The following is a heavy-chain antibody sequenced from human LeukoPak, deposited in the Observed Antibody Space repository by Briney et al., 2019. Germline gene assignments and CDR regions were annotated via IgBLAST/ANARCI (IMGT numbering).Heavy chain of an antibody. CDR3: ARSRYSGSYPDY. D-gene: IGHD1-26*01. Sequence: GGSLRLSCTASGFAFDEHGMSWVRQAPGKGLEWVSSISSSSSYIYYADSVKGRFTISRDNAKNSLYLQMNSLRAEDTAVYYCARSRYSGSYPDYWGQGTLVTVSS. J-gene: IGHJ4*02. CDR2: ISSSSSYI. CDR1: GFAFDEHG. V-gene: IGHV3-21*01.